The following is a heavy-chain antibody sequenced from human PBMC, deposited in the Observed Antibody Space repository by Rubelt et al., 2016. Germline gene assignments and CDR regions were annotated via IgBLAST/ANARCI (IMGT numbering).Heavy chain of an antibody. D-gene: IGHD5-12*01. J-gene: IGHJ3*02. Sequence: QVQLVESGGGVVQPGRSLRLSCAASGFTFSSYGMHWVRQAPGKGLEWVAVIWYDGSNKYYADSVKGRFTISRDNSKNTLYLQMNSLRAEDTAVYYCARVRSGYDSHGAFDIWGQGTMVTVSS. CDR3: ARVRSGYDSHGAFDI. V-gene: IGHV3-33*01. CDR2: IWYDGSNK. CDR1: GFTFSSYG.